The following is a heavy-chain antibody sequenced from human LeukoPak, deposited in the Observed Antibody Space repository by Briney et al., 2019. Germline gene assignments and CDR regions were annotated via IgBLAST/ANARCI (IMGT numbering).Heavy chain of an antibody. CDR1: GGSISSYY. CDR3: ARRRGYNSGSWFDP. V-gene: IGHV4-59*01. J-gene: IGHJ5*02. D-gene: IGHD5-24*01. CDR2: IYYSGST. Sequence: SETLSLTCTVSGGSISSYYWSWIRQPPGKGLEWIGYIYYSGSTNYNPSLKSRVTISVDTSKNQFSLKLSSVTAADTAVYYCARRRGYNSGSWFDPWGQGNLVTVSS.